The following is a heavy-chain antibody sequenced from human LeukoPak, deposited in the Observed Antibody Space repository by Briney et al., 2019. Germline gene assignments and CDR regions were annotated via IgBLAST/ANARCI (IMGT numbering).Heavy chain of an antibody. CDR3: AKDMGSGWTEYGY. CDR2: ISWNSGGI. J-gene: IGHJ4*02. CDR1: GFTFDDYA. V-gene: IGHV3-9*03. Sequence: PGRSLRLSCAASGFTFDDYAMHWVRQAPGKGLEWVSGISWNSGGIGYADSVKGRFTISRDNAKNSLYLQMNSLRAEDMALYFCAKDMGSGWTEYGYWGQGTLVTVSS. D-gene: IGHD6-19*01.